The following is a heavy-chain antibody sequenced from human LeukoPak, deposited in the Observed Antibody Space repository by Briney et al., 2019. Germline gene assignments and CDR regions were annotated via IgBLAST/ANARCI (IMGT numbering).Heavy chain of an antibody. CDR2: IYHSGST. Sequence: PSETLSLTCAVSGGSISSGGYSWSWIRQPPGKGLEWIGYIYHSGSTYYNPSLKSRVTISVDRSKNQFSLKLSSVTAADTAVYYCARNYYDSSGYYWHAFDIWGQGTMVTVSS. CDR3: ARNYYDSSGYYWHAFDI. CDR1: GGSISSGGYS. V-gene: IGHV4-30-2*01. J-gene: IGHJ3*02. D-gene: IGHD3-22*01.